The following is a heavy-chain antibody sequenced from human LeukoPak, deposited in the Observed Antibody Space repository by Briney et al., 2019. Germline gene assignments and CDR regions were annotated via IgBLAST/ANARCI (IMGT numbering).Heavy chain of an antibody. Sequence: ASVKVSCKASGYTFTGYYMHWVRQAPGQGLEWMGWINPNSGGTNYAQKFQGRVTMTRDTSISTAYMELSRLRSDDTAVYYCARYYGSGKPSYYYYYYIDVWGKGTTVTVSS. D-gene: IGHD3-10*01. J-gene: IGHJ6*03. V-gene: IGHV1-2*02. CDR3: ARYYGSGKPSYYYYYYIDV. CDR1: GYTFTGYY. CDR2: INPNSGGT.